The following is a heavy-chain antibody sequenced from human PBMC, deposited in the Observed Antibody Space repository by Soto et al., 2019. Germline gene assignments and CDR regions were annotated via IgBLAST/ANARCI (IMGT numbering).Heavy chain of an antibody. V-gene: IGHV4-31*03. J-gene: IGHJ4*02. CDR2: IYYSGST. Sequence: QVQLQESGPGLVKPSQTLSLTCTVSGGSISSGGYYWSWIRQHPGKGLEWIGYIYYSGSTYYNPSLKSRVTISVDTSKNQFSLKLSSVTAADTAVYYCARMYYYDSSGYQILFDYWGQGTLVTVSS. D-gene: IGHD3-22*01. CDR3: ARMYYYDSSGYQILFDY. CDR1: GGSISSGGYY.